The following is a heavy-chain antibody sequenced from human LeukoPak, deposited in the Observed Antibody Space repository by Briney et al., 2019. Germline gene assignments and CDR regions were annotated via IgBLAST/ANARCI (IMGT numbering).Heavy chain of an antibody. CDR1: GFTLSSSE. Sequence: GGSLRLSCAASGFTLSSSEMNWVRQAPGKGLEWVSYISRSGSTIFYADSVKGRFTISRDNAKNSLYLQMNSLRAEDTAVYYCARFSVGALDAFDIWGQGTMVTVSS. J-gene: IGHJ3*02. CDR2: ISRSGSTI. CDR3: ARFSVGALDAFDI. V-gene: IGHV3-48*03. D-gene: IGHD1-26*01.